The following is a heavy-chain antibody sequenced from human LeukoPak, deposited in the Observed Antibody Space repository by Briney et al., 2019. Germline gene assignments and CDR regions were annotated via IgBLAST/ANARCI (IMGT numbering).Heavy chain of an antibody. Sequence: PSQTLSLTCTVSGGSISSGGYYWSWIRQPPGKGLEWIGYIYHSGSTYYNPSLKSRVTISVDRSKNQFSLKLSSVTAADRAVYYCARYSSGPFDYWGQGTLVTVSS. V-gene: IGHV4-30-2*01. J-gene: IGHJ4*02. D-gene: IGHD6-19*01. CDR1: GGSISSGGYY. CDR2: IYHSGST. CDR3: ARYSSGPFDY.